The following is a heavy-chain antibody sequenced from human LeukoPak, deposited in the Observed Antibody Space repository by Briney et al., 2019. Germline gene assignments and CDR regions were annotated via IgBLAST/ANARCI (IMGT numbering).Heavy chain of an antibody. D-gene: IGHD5-24*01. V-gene: IGHV1-46*01. CDR1: GYTFTSYY. J-gene: IGHJ4*02. CDR2: INPSGGST. Sequence: APVKASCKASGYTFTSYYMHWVRQAPGQGLEWMGIINPSGGSTSYAQKFQGRVAMTRDMSTSTVYMELSSLRSEDTAVYYCARDGYNYRVFDYWGQGTLVTVSS. CDR3: ARDGYNYRVFDY.